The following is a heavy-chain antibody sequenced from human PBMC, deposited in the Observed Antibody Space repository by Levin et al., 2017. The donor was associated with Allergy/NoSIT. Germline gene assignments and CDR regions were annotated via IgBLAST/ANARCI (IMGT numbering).Heavy chain of an antibody. CDR1: GFTFSSYG. CDR3: SRSGHFVAVGHIWS. J-gene: IGHJ5*02. V-gene: IGHV3-30*03. D-gene: IGHD3-3*01. Sequence: GESLKISCAASGFTFSSYGMHWVRPAPGKGLEWVAVISRGGSNKYYADSVKGRFTISRDNSKDTLYLQMNSLRPEDTGVYYGSRSGHFVAVGHIWSWGQGTLVTVSS. CDR2: ISRGGSNK.